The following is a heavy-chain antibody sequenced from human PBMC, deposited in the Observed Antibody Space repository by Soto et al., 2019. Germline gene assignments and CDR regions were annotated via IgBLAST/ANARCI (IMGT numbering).Heavy chain of an antibody. D-gene: IGHD2-8*02. CDR3: ARSRGGGVYFDS. J-gene: IGHJ4*02. V-gene: IGHV4-31*03. CDR2: IYYSGST. Sequence: SETLSLTCTVSTDSLGSGGYYWSWIRQHPGKGLEWIGYIYYSGSTYYNPSLKSRVTISVDTSKNQFSLNLTSVTAADTAVYRCARSRGGGVYFDSWGRGTLVTVSS. CDR1: TDSLGSGGYY.